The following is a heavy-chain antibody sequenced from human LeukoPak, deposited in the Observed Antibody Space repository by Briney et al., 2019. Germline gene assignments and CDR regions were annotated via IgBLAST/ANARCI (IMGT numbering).Heavy chain of an antibody. CDR3: ARDLGYCSTTSCVRNWFDP. V-gene: IGHV1-18*01. CDR2: ISTYNGKT. Sequence: GASVKVSCKASGYTSTSYGISWVRQAPGQGLEWMGWISTYNGKTNYAQKLQGRVTMTTDSSTSTAYMELRSLGSDDTAVYYCARDLGYCSTTSCVRNWFDPWGQGTLVTVSS. D-gene: IGHD2-2*03. J-gene: IGHJ5*02. CDR1: GYTSTSYG.